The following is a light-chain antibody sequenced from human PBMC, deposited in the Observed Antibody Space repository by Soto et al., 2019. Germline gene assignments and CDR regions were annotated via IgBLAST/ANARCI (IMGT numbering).Light chain of an antibody. CDR2: GAS. CDR1: QSVNNN. J-gene: IGKJ2*03. V-gene: IGKV3-15*01. CDR3: QHGYVAPYS. Sequence: EIILTQSPASLSVSPGERATLSCRASQSVNNNLAWYQQKPGQAPRLLIYGASTRATGIPGRFRGSGSGTEFTLTITSLQPEDFATYYCQHGYVAPYSFGQGTKVDI.